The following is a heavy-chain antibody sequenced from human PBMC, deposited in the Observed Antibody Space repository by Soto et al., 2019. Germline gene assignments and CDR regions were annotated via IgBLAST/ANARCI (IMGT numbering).Heavy chain of an antibody. CDR2: IIPIFGTA. Sequence: QVQLVQSGAEVKKPGSSVKISCKASGRTFSSYAISWVRQAPGQGLKWMGGIIPIFGTANYAQKFQGRVTITSDESTSTAYMELSSLRSEDTAVYYCARVEFGRRAARVLDYWGQGTLVTVSS. J-gene: IGHJ4*02. D-gene: IGHD2-15*01. V-gene: IGHV1-69*05. CDR3: ARVEFGRRAARVLDY. CDR1: GRTFSSYA.